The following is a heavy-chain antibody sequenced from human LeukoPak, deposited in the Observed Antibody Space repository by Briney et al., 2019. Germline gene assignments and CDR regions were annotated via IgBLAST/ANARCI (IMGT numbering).Heavy chain of an antibody. CDR3: ARAGDYYDSSGYYSVYFDY. J-gene: IGHJ4*02. V-gene: IGHV4-34*01. D-gene: IGHD3-22*01. CDR2: INHSGST. CDR1: GGSFSGYY. Sequence: SETLSLTCAVYGGSFSGYYWSWIRQPPGKGLEWIGEINHSGSTNYNPSLKSRVTISVDTSKNQFSLKLSSVTAADTAVYYCARAGDYYDSSGYYSVYFDYWGQGTLVTVSS.